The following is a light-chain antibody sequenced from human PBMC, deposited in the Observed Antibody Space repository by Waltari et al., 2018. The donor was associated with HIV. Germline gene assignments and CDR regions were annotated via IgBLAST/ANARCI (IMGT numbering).Light chain of an antibody. J-gene: IGLJ3*02. Sequence: SVFSQQPSLCTAPGRKVTFSCSRSTSTIGHHLVSCYQQLPGTAPKLLIYDNYQRPSGIPDRFSGSKSGTSATLVITGLQTGDEANYYCGTWDSSLSAGVFGGGTKLTVL. CDR3: GTWDSSLSAGV. CDR2: DNY. CDR1: TSTIGHHL. V-gene: IGLV1-51*01.